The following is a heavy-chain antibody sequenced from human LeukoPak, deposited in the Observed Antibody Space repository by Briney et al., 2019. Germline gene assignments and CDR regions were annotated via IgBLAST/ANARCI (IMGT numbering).Heavy chain of an antibody. J-gene: IGHJ4*02. CDR2: ISGSSGTI. D-gene: IGHD4-17*01. CDR1: GFTLSRHS. Sequence: PGGSLRLSCAASGFTLSRHSMNWVRQAPGKGLEWVSYISGSSGTIYYADSVKGRFTISRDIAKNSLYLLMNSLRAEDTAVYYCARANYGDIAMWGQGTLVTVSS. CDR3: ARANYGDIAM. V-gene: IGHV3-48*01.